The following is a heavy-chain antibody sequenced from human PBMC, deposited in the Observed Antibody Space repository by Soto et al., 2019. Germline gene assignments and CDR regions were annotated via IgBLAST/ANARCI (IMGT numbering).Heavy chain of an antibody. CDR3: AKFYGGTSAHTSAIDP. V-gene: IGHV3-23*01. CDR2: ISSSGGST. CDR1: GFTFSSYA. Sequence: EVQLLESGGGLVQPGGSLRLSCAASGFTFSSYAMSWVRQAPGKGLEWVSTISSSGGSTHYADSVKGGFTISRDNSKNTLYLQMHSLSAEDTAVYYCAKFYGGTSAHTSAIDPRGQGTLVTVSS. J-gene: IGHJ5*02. D-gene: IGHD2-15*01.